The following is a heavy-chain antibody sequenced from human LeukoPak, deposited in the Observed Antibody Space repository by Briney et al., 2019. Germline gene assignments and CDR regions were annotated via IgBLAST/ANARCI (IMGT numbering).Heavy chain of an antibody. CDR2: INSGGTYT. J-gene: IGHJ4*02. Sequence: PGGSLRLSCAASGFTFNNYAMSWVRQAPGKGLEWVSAINSGGTYTYYADSVKGRFTISRDNTKNSLYLQMNSLRAEDTAVYYCAKVALVTTVTLYYFDYWGQGTLVTVSS. V-gene: IGHV3-23*01. CDR3: AKVALVTTVTLYYFDY. D-gene: IGHD4-17*01. CDR1: GFTFNNYA.